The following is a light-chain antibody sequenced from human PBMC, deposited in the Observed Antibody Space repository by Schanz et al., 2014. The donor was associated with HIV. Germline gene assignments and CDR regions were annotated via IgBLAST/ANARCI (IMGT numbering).Light chain of an antibody. V-gene: IGKV1-5*03. CDR2: KAS. Sequence: DIQMTQSPSSLSASVGDRVTITCRASQSISSWLAWYQQKPGKAPKLLIYKASSLESGVPSRFSGSGSGTDFTLTISCLQSEDFATYYCLQHKTNPLTFGQGTRLEIK. CDR3: LQHKTNPLT. J-gene: IGKJ5*01. CDR1: QSISSW.